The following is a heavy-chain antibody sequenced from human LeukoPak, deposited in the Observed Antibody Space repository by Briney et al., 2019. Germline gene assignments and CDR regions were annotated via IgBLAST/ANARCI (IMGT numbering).Heavy chain of an antibody. Sequence: ASVKVSCKASGYTFTSYGISWVRQAPGQGLEWMGWINPNSGGTNYAQKFQGRVTMTRDTSISTAYMELSRLRSDDTAVYYCARAVAVAGIADYWGQGTLVTVSS. CDR2: INPNSGGT. D-gene: IGHD6-19*01. CDR1: GYTFTSYG. J-gene: IGHJ4*02. CDR3: ARAVAVAGIADY. V-gene: IGHV1-2*02.